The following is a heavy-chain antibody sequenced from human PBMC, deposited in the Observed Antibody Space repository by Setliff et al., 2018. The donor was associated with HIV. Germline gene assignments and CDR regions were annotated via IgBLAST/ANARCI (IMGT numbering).Heavy chain of an antibody. D-gene: IGHD3-10*01. J-gene: IGHJ4*02. CDR1: GYTLTELS. V-gene: IGHV1-24*01. Sequence: GASVKVSCKVSGYTLTELSMHWVRQAPGKGLGWMGGFDPEDGETIYAQKFQGRVTMTEDTSTDTAYMELSSLRSEDTAVYYCATDQISDGSGSYPKTYFDYGGQGTLVTVSS. CDR3: ATDQISDGSGSYPKTYFDY. CDR2: FDPEDGET.